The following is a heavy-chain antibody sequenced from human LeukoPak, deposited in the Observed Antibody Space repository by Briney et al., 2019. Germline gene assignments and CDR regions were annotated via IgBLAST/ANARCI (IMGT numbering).Heavy chain of an antibody. CDR1: GFTFNIYT. CDR3: ARDCSSSAFDI. V-gene: IGHV3-21*01. J-gene: IGHJ3*02. CDR2: IGSSSRYI. D-gene: IGHD2-15*01. Sequence: SGGSLRLSCAASGFTFNIYTMTWVRQAPGKGLEWVSSIGSSSRYIYYADSVKGRFTISRDNDNNSVYLQMNSLRAEDTAVYYCARDCSSSAFDIWGQGTMVTVSS.